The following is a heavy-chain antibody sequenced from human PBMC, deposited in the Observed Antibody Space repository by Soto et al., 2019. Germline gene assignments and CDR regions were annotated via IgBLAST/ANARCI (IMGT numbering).Heavy chain of an antibody. CDR3: AKDSDPASKPYYFDY. J-gene: IGHJ4*02. CDR1: GVTFSSYA. Sequence: PGGSLRLSCAASGVTFSSYAMSWVRQAPGKGLEWVSAISGSGGSTYYADSVKGRFTISRDNSKNTLYLQMNSLRAEDTAVYYCAKDSDPASKPYYFDYWGQGTLVTVSS. CDR2: ISGSGGST. D-gene: IGHD2-2*01. V-gene: IGHV3-23*01.